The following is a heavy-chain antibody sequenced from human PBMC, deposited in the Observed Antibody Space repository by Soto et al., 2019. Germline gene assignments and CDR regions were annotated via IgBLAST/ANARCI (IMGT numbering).Heavy chain of an antibody. Sequence: QVQLQESGPGLVKPSGTLSLTCAVSSGSISSSNWWSWVRQPPGKGLEWIGEIYHSGSTNYNPSLKSRVTISVDKSKNQFSLKLSSVTAADTAVYYCARAAWESLASYYYYMDVWGKGTTVTVSS. V-gene: IGHV4-4*02. D-gene: IGHD3-16*02. CDR1: SGSISSSNW. CDR2: IYHSGST. CDR3: ARAAWESLASYYYYMDV. J-gene: IGHJ6*03.